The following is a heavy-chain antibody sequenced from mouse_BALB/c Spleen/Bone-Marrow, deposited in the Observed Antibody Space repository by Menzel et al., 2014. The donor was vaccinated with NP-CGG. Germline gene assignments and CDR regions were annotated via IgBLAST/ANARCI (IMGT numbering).Heavy chain of an antibody. D-gene: IGHD4-1*01. V-gene: IGHV3-5*02. CDR3: AREGGGLGHFDY. CDR2: IYYSGTI. Sequence: EVKLVESGPGLVKPSQTVSLTCTVTGISITTGNYRWSWIRQFPGNKLDWIGYIYYSGTITYNPSLTSRTTITGDTSXNQFFLEMNSLTAEDTATYYCAREGGGLGHFDYWGQGTTLTVSS. J-gene: IGHJ2*01. CDR1: GISITTGNYR.